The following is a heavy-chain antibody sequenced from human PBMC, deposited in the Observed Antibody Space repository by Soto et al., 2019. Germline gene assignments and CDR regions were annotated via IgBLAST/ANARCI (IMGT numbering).Heavy chain of an antibody. CDR1: GYTFTSYY. D-gene: IGHD6-13*01. J-gene: IGHJ5*02. V-gene: IGHV1-46*01. CDR2: ISPSGGST. CDR3: ARDEIAAATLLNWFDP. Sequence: QVQLVQSGAEVKKPGASVKVSCKASGYTFTSYYMHWVRQAPGQGLEWMGIISPSGGSTSYVQKFQGRVTMPRVRSTSTIYIEWSSMRSEDTAVYYGARDEIAAATLLNWFDPWRQGTLVTVSS.